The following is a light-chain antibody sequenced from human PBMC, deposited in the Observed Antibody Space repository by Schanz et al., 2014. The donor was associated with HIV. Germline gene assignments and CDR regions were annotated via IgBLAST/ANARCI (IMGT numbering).Light chain of an antibody. CDR2: GTS. CDR3: QQYSNWPPMT. V-gene: IGKV3-15*01. Sequence: EIVMTQSPGTLSVSPGERATLSCRASQTVSRYLAWYQQKPGQGPRLLIYGTSTRATGIPARFSGSGSGTEFTLTISSLQSEDFAVYYCQQYSNWPPMTFGGGTKVEIK. J-gene: IGKJ4*01. CDR1: QTVSRY.